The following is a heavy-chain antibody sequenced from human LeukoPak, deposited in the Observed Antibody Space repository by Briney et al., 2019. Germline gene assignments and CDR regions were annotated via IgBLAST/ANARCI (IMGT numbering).Heavy chain of an antibody. Sequence: SETLSLTCTVSGGSISSSSYYWGWIRQPPGKGLEWIGSIYYSGSTYYNPSLKSRVTISVDTSKNQYSLKLSSVTAADTAVYYCARLPDYGEDYWGQGTLVTVSS. CDR2: IYYSGST. J-gene: IGHJ4*02. CDR3: ARLPDYGEDY. V-gene: IGHV4-39*01. CDR1: GGSISSSSYY. D-gene: IGHD4-17*01.